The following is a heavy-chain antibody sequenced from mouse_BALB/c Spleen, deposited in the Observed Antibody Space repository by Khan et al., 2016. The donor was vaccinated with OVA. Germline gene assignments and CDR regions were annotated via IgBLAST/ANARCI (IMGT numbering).Heavy chain of an antibody. J-gene: IGHJ3*01. CDR2: MNPNTGYS. CDR3: ARSGYGSLAY. V-gene: IGHV1-7*01. Sequence: QVRLQQSGAELAKPGASVKMSCKASGYIFSSYWMNWVKQRPGQGLEWIGHMNPNTGYSEYNQKFKDKATLTADKSSSTAYMQLSSLTSEDSAVYYCARSGYGSLAYWGQGTLVTVS. CDR1: GYIFSSYW. D-gene: IGHD1-1*01.